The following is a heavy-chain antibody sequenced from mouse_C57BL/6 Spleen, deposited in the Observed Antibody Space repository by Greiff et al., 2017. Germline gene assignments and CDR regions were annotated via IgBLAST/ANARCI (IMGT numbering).Heavy chain of an antibody. CDR1: GYTFTGYW. Sequence: QVQLQQSGAELMKPGASVKLSCKATGYTFTGYWIEWVKQRPGHGLEWIGEILPGSGSTNYNEKFKGKATFTADTSSNTAYMQLSSLTTEDSAIYYCARRESMVTTGYYYAMDYRGQGTSVTVSS. D-gene: IGHD2-2*01. CDR2: ILPGSGST. CDR3: ARRESMVTTGYYYAMDY. J-gene: IGHJ4*01. V-gene: IGHV1-9*01.